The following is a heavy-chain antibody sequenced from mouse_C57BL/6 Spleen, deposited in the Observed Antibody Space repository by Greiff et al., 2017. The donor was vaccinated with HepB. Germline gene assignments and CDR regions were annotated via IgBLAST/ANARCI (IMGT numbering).Heavy chain of an antibody. V-gene: IGHV1-69*01. Sequence: VQLQQSGAELVMPGASVKLSCKASGYTFTSYWMHWVKQRPGQGLEWIGEIDPSDSYTNYNQKFKGKSTLTVDKSSSTAYMQLSSLTSEDSAVYYCARHADYDYDDYWGQGTTLTVSS. CDR2: IDPSDSYT. CDR1: GYTFTSYW. J-gene: IGHJ2*01. D-gene: IGHD2-4*01. CDR3: ARHADYDYDDY.